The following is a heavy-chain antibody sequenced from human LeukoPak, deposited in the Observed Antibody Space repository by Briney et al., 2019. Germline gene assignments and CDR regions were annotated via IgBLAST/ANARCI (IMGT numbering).Heavy chain of an antibody. Sequence: PGGSLRLSCAASGFSVSSNYMTWVRQAPGKGLQWVSVIYSVSDTFYADSVKGRFTISRDNSKNTVSLQMNSLRADGTAVYYCARWGYDSSGSYWDNWGQGTLVTVSS. D-gene: IGHD3-22*01. V-gene: IGHV3-53*01. CDR2: IYSVSDT. J-gene: IGHJ4*02. CDR3: ARWGYDSSGSYWDN. CDR1: GFSVSSNY.